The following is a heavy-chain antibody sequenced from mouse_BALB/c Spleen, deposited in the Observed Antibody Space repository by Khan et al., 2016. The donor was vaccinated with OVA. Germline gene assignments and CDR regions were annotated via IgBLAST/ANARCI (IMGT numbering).Heavy chain of an antibody. J-gene: IGHJ4*01. CDR1: GFSLSDYG. Sequence: VELVESGPGLVAPSQNLSITCTVLGFSLSDYGVSWIRQTPGKGLEWLGVIWGGGSTYYNSALRSRLSISKDNSKSQVFLKMTSLQSDDSAMFYCAKGVWAHYYTLDYWGQGTSATVSS. CDR2: IWGGGST. V-gene: IGHV2-6-5*01. CDR3: AKGVWAHYYTLDY.